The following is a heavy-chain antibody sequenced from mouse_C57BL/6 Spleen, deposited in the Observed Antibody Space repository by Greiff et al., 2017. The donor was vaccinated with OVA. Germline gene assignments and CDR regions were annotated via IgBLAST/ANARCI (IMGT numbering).Heavy chain of an antibody. CDR3: ARSDYYGSSYTYAMDY. V-gene: IGHV1-81*01. CDR2: IYPRSGNT. D-gene: IGHD1-1*01. J-gene: IGHJ4*01. CDR1: GYTFTSYG. Sequence: LVESGAELARPGASVKLSCKASGYTFTSYGISWVKQRTGQGLEWIGEIYPRSGNTYYNEKFKGKATLTADKSSSTAYMELRSLTSEDSAVYFCARSDYYGSSYTYAMDYWGQGTSVTVSS.